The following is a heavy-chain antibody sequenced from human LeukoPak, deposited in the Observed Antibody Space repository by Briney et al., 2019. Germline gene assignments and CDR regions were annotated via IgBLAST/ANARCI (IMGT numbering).Heavy chain of an antibody. CDR3: ARDKAAAGEGYYYGMDV. CDR1: GYTFTSYG. J-gene: IGHJ6*02. D-gene: IGHD6-13*01. Sequence: ASVKVSCKASGYTFTSYGISWVRQAPGQGLEWMGRIIPILGIANYAQKFQGRVTITADKSTSTAYMELSSLRSEDTAVYYCARDKAAAGEGYYYGMDVWGQGTTVTVSS. CDR2: IIPILGIA. V-gene: IGHV1-69*04.